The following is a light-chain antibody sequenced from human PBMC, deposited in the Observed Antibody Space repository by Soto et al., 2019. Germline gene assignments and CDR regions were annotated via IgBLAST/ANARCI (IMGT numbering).Light chain of an antibody. CDR3: LLGCDGTCV. V-gene: IGLV7-43*01. CDR1: AGAVNSCLH. J-gene: IGLJ2*01. CDR2: GTS. Sequence: QAVVTQEHSLTVSPGGTVTLNCACSAGAVNSCLHPNWFQQKSGQPPRSLIFGTSNNHSWTPARFSGSLLGGKAALTLSGVQPEDEAEYYCLLGCDGTCVFVGGTKLTVL.